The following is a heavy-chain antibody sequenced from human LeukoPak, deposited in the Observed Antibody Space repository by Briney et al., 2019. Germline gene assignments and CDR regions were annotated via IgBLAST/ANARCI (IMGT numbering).Heavy chain of an antibody. CDR3: ASTHYGDYVHWFDP. J-gene: IGHJ5*02. V-gene: IGHV4-30-4*01. CDR2: IYYSGST. Sequence: SETLSLTCTVSGGSISSGDYYWSWIRQPPGKGLEWIGYIYYSGSTYYNPSLKSRIIMSVDTSKNQFSLKLSSLTAADTAVYYCASTHYGDYVHWFDPWGQGTLVTVSS. CDR1: GGSISSGDYY. D-gene: IGHD4-17*01.